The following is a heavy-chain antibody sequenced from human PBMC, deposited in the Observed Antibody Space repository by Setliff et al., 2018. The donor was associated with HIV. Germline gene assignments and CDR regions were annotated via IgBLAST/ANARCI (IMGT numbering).Heavy chain of an antibody. Sequence: SETLSLTCAVYGGSFSGYYWTWIRQPPGKGLEWIGEINHSGSTNYNPSFKSRVTISVDTSKNQFSLKLSSVTAADKAVYYCARGLVEEIVVITQPRLKYAFDIWGQGTMVTVSS. CDR3: ARGLVEEIVVITQPRLKYAFDI. CDR2: INHSGST. J-gene: IGHJ3*02. D-gene: IGHD3-22*01. V-gene: IGHV4-34*01. CDR1: GGSFSGYY.